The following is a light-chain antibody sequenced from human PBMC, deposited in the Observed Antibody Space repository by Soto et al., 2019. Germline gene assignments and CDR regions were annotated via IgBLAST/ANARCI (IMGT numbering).Light chain of an antibody. V-gene: IGKV3-11*01. CDR1: QRISTY. CDR2: DAS. CDR3: QQRSNWLLS. Sequence: EIVLTQSPPTLSLSPGERAILSCRASQRISTYLAWYQQKPGQAPRLLMYDASYRANDIPARFSGSGSGSDFTLTITGLEPEDSAVYYCQQRSNWLLSLGGGTKVDIK. J-gene: IGKJ4*01.